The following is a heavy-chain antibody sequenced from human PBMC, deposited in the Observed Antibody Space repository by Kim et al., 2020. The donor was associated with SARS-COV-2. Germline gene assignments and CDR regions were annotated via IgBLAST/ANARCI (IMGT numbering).Heavy chain of an antibody. V-gene: IGHV5-10-1*01. J-gene: IGHJ6*02. CDR2: IDPSDSYT. CDR3: ARHERSGPYYYGSGSLEYYGMDV. Sequence: GESLKISCKGSGYSFTSYWISWVRQMPGKGLEWMGRIDPSDSYTNYSPSFQGHVTISADKSISTAYLQWSSLKASDTAMYYCARHERSGPYYYGSGSLEYYGMDVWGQGTTVTVSS. CDR1: GYSFTSYW. D-gene: IGHD3-10*01.